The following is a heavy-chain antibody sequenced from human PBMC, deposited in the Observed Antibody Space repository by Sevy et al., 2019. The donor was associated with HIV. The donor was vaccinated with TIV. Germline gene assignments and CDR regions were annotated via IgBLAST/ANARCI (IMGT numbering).Heavy chain of an antibody. V-gene: IGHV3-23*01. J-gene: IGHJ5*02. CDR1: GCTFSSYA. CDR3: AKDLRRPSGWFDP. CDR2: FSGSGGST. Sequence: GESLKISCAASGCTFSSYAMSWVRQAPGKGLEWVSAFSGSGGSTYYADSVKGRFTISRDNSKNTLYLQMNSLRAEDTAVYYCAKDLRRPSGWFDPWGQGTLVTVSS. D-gene: IGHD4-17*01.